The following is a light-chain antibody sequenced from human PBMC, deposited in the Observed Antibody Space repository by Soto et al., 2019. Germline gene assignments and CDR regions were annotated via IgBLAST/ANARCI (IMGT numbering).Light chain of an antibody. Sequence: DIQMTQSPSSLSASVGDRVAITCRASQGISNYLAWYQQKPGKVPKLLIYAASTLQSGVPYRFSGSGSGTDVTLTISRLQPEDVATYYCQKYNSAPCTFGPGTKGEI. CDR3: QKYNSAPCT. J-gene: IGKJ3*01. V-gene: IGKV1-27*01. CDR1: QGISNY. CDR2: AAS.